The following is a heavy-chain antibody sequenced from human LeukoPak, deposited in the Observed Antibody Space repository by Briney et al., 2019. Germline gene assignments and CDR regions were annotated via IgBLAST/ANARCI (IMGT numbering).Heavy chain of an antibody. J-gene: IGHJ4*02. CDR1: GGSISSSSYY. CDR3: ASRRYDFWSGYPGS. V-gene: IGHV4-39*01. D-gene: IGHD3-3*01. Sequence: SETLSLTCTVSGGSISSSSYYWGWIRQPPGKGLEWIGSIYYSGSTYYNPSLKSRVTISVDTSKNQFSLKLSSVTAADTAVYYCASRRYDFWSGYPGSRGQGTLVTVSS. CDR2: IYYSGST.